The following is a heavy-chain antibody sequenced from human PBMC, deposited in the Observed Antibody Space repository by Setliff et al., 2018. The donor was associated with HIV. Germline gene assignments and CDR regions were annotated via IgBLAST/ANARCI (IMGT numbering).Heavy chain of an antibody. CDR2: INPYSGNT. V-gene: IGHV1-8*01. J-gene: IGHJ5*01. D-gene: IGHD3-22*01. CDR1: GYTFTSYD. CDR3: VRGIYDSSGFWYPHGDS. Sequence: ASVKVSCKASGYTFTSYDINWVRQATGHGLEWMGWINPYSGNTGYAQKFQGRVTMTRETSTSTAYLALSNLRAEDTAVYYCVRGIYDSSGFWYPHGDSWGQGTLVTVSS.